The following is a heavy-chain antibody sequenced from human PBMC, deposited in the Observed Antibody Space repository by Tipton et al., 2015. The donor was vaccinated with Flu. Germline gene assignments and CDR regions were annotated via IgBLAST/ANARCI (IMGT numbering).Heavy chain of an antibody. CDR2: IKEDGSER. J-gene: IGHJ4*02. CDR1: GFTFSRYW. D-gene: IGHD2-15*01. CDR3: AREGW. V-gene: IGHV3-7*01. Sequence: SLRLSCTASGFTFSRYWVSWVRQAPGKGPEWVASIKEDGSERNYVDSVRGRFTISRDNAKNSMFLQMNSLRVEDTAVYYCAREGWWSQGTLVTVSS.